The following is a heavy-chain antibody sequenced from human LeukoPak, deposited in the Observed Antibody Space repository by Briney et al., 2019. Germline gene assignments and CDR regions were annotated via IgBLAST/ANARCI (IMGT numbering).Heavy chain of an antibody. V-gene: IGHV5-51*01. D-gene: IGHD5-24*01. CDR1: GYPFTTSW. CDR2: IYAGNSDA. Sequence: GESLKISCQGFGYPFTTSWIGWVRQLPGKGLEWTAIIYAGNSDAKYSPSFQGQVSISTDRSISTAYLHWSSLKASDSAIYYCAIINHPDGRVYWGQGTLVTVSS. CDR3: AIINHPDGRVY. J-gene: IGHJ4*02.